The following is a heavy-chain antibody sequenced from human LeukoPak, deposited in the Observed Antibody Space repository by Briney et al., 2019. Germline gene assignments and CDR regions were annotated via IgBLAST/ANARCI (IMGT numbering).Heavy chain of an antibody. CDR3: AREAYYYGSGTDP. Sequence: SETFSLTCTVSGGAISRYYWSWIRQPAGKGLEWIGRIYTSGSTNYNPSLKSRVTMSVDTSKNQFSLKLSSVTAADTAVYYCAREAYYYGSGTDPWGQGTLVTVSS. J-gene: IGHJ5*02. CDR1: GGAISRYY. V-gene: IGHV4-4*07. CDR2: IYTSGST. D-gene: IGHD3-10*01.